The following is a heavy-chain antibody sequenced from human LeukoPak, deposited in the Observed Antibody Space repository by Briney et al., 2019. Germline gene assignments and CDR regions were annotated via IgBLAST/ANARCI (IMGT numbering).Heavy chain of an antibody. Sequence: PSETLSLTCTVSGGSISSYYWSWIRQPAGKGLEWIGRIYTSGSTNYNPSLKSRVTMSVDTSKNQFSLKLSSVTAADTAVYYCARYAPPRATGTTGWAFDIWGQGTMVTVSS. D-gene: IGHD1-1*01. CDR2: IYTSGST. CDR1: GGSISSYY. J-gene: IGHJ3*02. CDR3: ARYAPPRATGTTGWAFDI. V-gene: IGHV4-4*07.